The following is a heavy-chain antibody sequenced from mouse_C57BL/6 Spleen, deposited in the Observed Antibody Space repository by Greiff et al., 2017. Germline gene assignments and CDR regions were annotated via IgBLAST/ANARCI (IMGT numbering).Heavy chain of an antibody. CDR3: ARSGTYYGSSYYVDY. CDR1: GYTFTSYW. Sequence: QVQLQQPGAELVRPGSSVKLSCKASGYTFTSYWMHWVKQRPIQGLEWIGNIDPSDSETPSNQKFKDKATLTVDKSSSTAYMQLSSLTSEDSAVYYGARSGTYYGSSYYVDYGGQGTTLTVSS. V-gene: IGHV1-52*01. CDR2: IDPSDSET. J-gene: IGHJ2*01. D-gene: IGHD1-1*01.